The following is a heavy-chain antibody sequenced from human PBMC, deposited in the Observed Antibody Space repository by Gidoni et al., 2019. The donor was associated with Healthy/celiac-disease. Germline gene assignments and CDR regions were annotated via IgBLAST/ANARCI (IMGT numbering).Heavy chain of an antibody. CDR1: GWSFSGYY. Sequence: QVQLQQWGAGLLKPSETLSLTCAVYGWSFSGYYWSWIRQPPGKGLEWIGEINHSGSTNYNPSLKSRVTISVDTSKNQFSLKLSSVTAADTAVYYCARGLRYCSSTSCYNLVYYYYYYMDVWGKGTTVTVSS. J-gene: IGHJ6*03. CDR3: ARGLRYCSSTSCYNLVYYYYYYMDV. CDR2: INHSGST. D-gene: IGHD2-2*02. V-gene: IGHV4-34*01.